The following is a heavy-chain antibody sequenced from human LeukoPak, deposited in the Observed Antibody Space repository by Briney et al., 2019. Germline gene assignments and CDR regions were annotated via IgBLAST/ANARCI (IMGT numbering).Heavy chain of an antibody. CDR2: IRYDGSKK. Sequence: PGGSLRLSCAASGFTFNNYGMLWVRQAPGKGLEWVALIRYDGSKKYYADSVKGRFTISRDNSKNTLYLQMNGMRTEDTAVYYCAKTTIVGVTVDPFDIWGQGTMVTVSS. CDR3: AKTTIVGVTVDPFDI. CDR1: GFTFNNYG. J-gene: IGHJ3*02. D-gene: IGHD1-26*01. V-gene: IGHV3-30*02.